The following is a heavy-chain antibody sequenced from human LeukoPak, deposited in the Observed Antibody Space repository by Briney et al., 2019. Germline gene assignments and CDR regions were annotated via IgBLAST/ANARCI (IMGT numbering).Heavy chain of an antibody. Sequence: PSETLSLTCTVSGGSISSYYWSWIRQPPGKGLEWIGYIDPSGSASYNPSLKSRVTIFVDTSKNLVSLKLSSVTAADTAVYYCATYYSDSSAYVHYLDSWGRGTLVTVSS. CDR1: GGSISSYY. CDR3: ATYYSDSSAYVHYLDS. CDR2: IDPSGSA. V-gene: IGHV4-59*01. J-gene: IGHJ4*02. D-gene: IGHD3-22*01.